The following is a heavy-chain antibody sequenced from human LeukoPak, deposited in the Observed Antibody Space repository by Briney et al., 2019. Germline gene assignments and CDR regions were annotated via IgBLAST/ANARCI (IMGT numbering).Heavy chain of an antibody. CDR2: IAYDGSNR. CDR1: GITFNTQH. Sequence: GRSHRLPSAASGITFNTQHMNLFPNYTAKAIECVAVIAYDGSNRYHADSVKGRFTISRDNSKNTLYLQMNSLRGEDTAVYYCAKEKAIGTIYYGLDVWGQGTTVTVSS. D-gene: IGHD1-1*01. V-gene: IGHV3-30*18. CDR3: AKEKAIGTIYYGLDV. J-gene: IGHJ6*02.